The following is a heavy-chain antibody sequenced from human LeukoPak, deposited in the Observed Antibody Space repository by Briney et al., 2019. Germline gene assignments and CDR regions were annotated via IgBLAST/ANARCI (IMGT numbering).Heavy chain of an antibody. CDR2: ISYHGSNK. J-gene: IGHJ6*02. Sequence: GGSLRLSCAASGLTSSSYGMHWVRQAPGKGLEWVAVISYHGSNKYYADSVKGRFTISRDNSKNTLYLQMNSLRAEDTAVYYCAKGRAAHYYFAMDVWGQGTTVTVSS. CDR3: AKGRAAHYYFAMDV. CDR1: GLTSSSYG. V-gene: IGHV3-30*18. D-gene: IGHD2-15*01.